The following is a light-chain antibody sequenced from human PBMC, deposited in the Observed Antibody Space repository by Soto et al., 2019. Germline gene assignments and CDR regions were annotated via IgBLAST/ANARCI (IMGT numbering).Light chain of an antibody. CDR2: GAS. J-gene: IGKJ5*01. CDR1: QSVLYISNNQNY. Sequence: DIVMTQSPDSLAVSLGERATINCKSSQSVLYISNNQNYLAWYQQKPGQPPKLLIYGASTRDSGVPDRFSGSGSGTDFTLTISSLQAEDVALYYCQQYYSSITSGQGTRLEIK. CDR3: QQYYSSIT. V-gene: IGKV4-1*01.